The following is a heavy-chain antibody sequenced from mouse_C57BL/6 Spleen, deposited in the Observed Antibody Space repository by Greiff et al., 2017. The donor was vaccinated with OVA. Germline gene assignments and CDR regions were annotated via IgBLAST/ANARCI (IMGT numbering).Heavy chain of an antibody. J-gene: IGHJ4*01. CDR1: GFTFSDYG. CDR3: ARHHDSNYYAMDY. D-gene: IGHD2-5*01. V-gene: IGHV5-17*01. CDR2: ISRGSSTI. Sequence: EVQLVESGAGLVKPGASLKLSCAASGFTFSDYGMHWVRQDPGKGLEWVAYISRGSSTIYYTDTVKGRFTLARDNATSTLYLQMTSLTSEDTAMYYCARHHDSNYYAMDYWGQGTSVTVSS.